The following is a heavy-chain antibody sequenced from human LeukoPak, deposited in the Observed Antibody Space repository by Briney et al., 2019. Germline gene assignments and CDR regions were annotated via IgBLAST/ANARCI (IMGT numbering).Heavy chain of an antibody. V-gene: IGHV5-51*01. CDR2: IYPGDSDT. Sequence: GESLKISCKGSGYSFTSYWIGWVRQMPGKGLEWMGIIYPGDSDTRYSPSFQGQVTISADKSISTAYLQWSSLKASDTAMYYCARVGGPHGSWEKYYYYYYYMDVWGKGTTVTVSS. CDR1: GYSFTSYW. CDR3: ARVGGPHGSWEKYYYYYYYMDV. D-gene: IGHD6-13*01. J-gene: IGHJ6*03.